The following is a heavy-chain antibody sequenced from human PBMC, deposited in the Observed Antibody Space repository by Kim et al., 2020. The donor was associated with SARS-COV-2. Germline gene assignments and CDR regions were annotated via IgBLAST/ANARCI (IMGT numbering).Heavy chain of an antibody. J-gene: IGHJ4*02. Sequence: AQKVQGRVTMTRDTSTSTVYMELSSLRSEDTAVYYCARSRNYYDSSGYYFWGQGTLVTVSS. CDR3: ARSRNYYDSSGYYF. D-gene: IGHD3-22*01. V-gene: IGHV1-46*01.